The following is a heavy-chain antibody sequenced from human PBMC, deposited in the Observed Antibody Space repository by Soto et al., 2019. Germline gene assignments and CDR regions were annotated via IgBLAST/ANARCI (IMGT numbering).Heavy chain of an antibody. V-gene: IGHV4-38-2*01. Sequence: KPSETLSLTCAVSGYSINSGYYWGWIRQPPGKGLEWIGTIYHSGSAYYNPSLKSRVTISVDTSKNQFSLKLNSVTAADTAVYYCARALDYGDFEFDSWGQGTLVTVSS. J-gene: IGHJ4*02. CDR3: ARALDYGDFEFDS. CDR1: GYSINSGYY. D-gene: IGHD4-17*01. CDR2: IYHSGSA.